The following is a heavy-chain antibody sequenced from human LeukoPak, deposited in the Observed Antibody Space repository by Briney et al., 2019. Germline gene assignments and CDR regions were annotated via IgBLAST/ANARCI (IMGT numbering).Heavy chain of an antibody. D-gene: IGHD3-22*01. CDR2: INHGGST. CDR3: ARARITMIVVVTHSAFDI. Sequence: SETLSLTCAVYGGSFSGYYWSWIRQPPGKGLEWIGEINHGGSTNYNPSLKSRVTISVDTSKNQFSLKLSSVTAADTAVYYCARARITMIVVVTHSAFDIWGQGTMVTVSS. CDR1: GGSFSGYY. V-gene: IGHV4-34*01. J-gene: IGHJ3*02.